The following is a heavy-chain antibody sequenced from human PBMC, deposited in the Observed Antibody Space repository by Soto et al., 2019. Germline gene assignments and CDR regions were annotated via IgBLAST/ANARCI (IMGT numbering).Heavy chain of an antibody. J-gene: IGHJ6*03. V-gene: IGHV4-31*03. D-gene: IGHD6-6*01. CDR2: IYYSGST. Sequence: SETLSLTCTVSGGSISSGGYYWSWIRQHPGKGLEWIGYIYYSGSTYYNPSLKSRVTISVDTSKNQFSLKLSSVTAADTAVYYCARGRGHSSSPYYYYYMDVWGKGTTVTVSS. CDR3: ARGRGHSSSPYYYYYMDV. CDR1: GGSISSGGYY.